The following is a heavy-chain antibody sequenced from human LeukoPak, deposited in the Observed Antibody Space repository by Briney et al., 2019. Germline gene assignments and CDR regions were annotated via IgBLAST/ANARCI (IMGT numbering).Heavy chain of an antibody. CDR2: IYSGGIT. Sequence: GGSLRLSCAASGFTFRSYEMNWVRQAPGKGLEWVSVIYSGGITYYADSVKGRFTVSRDNSKNTVYLEMNSLRAEDTAVYYCARSSMAVAGTLDYWGQGTLVTVSS. D-gene: IGHD6-19*01. V-gene: IGHV3-66*01. CDR3: ARSSMAVAGTLDY. J-gene: IGHJ4*02. CDR1: GFTFRSYE.